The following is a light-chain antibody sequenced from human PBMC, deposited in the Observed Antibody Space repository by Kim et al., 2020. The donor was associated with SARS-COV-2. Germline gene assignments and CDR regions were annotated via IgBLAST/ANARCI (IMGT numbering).Light chain of an antibody. V-gene: IGKV3-11*01. Sequence: EIVLTQSPATLSLSPGERATLSCRASQSVSSYLAWYQQKPGQAPRLLIYDASNRATGIPGRFSGSGSGTDFTLTISSLEPEDFAVYYCQQFTFGRGTKLEIK. CDR3: QQFT. CDR1: QSVSSY. CDR2: DAS. J-gene: IGKJ4*01.